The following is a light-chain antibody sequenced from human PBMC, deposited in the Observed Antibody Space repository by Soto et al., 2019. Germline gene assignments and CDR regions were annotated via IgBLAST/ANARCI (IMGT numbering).Light chain of an antibody. Sequence: DIQMTQSPSSLSTSVGDRVTISCRASQSISSFLNWFQQKPGKAPKLLIYAASSLQSGVPSRFSGSGSGTNFTLTIHSLQPEDFATYYCQQSYSIWWTFXQGTKVDLK. J-gene: IGKJ1*01. CDR3: QQSYSIWWT. CDR1: QSISSF. V-gene: IGKV1-39*01. CDR2: AAS.